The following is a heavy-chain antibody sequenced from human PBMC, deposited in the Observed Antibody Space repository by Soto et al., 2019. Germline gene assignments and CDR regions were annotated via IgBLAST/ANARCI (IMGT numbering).Heavy chain of an antibody. D-gene: IGHD2-8*02. V-gene: IGHV3-23*01. CDR3: AKFFVETGSNRGWPWSFHY. J-gene: IGHJ4*02. CDR2: NSGSCGTT. Sequence: EVQLLESGGGLVQPGRSLRLSCAASGFTFSNYPMSWVREAPGQGLDWVSANSGSCGTTYYADSVKGRFTFSRDNSKNPLLLQMNSLRAEDAAVYYCAKFFVETGSNRGWPWSFHYWGQGTLVTVSS. CDR1: GFTFSNYP.